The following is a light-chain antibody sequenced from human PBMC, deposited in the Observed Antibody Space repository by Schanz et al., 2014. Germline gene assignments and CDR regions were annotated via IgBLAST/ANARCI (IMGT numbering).Light chain of an antibody. CDR3: ATWDDSLNGYV. CDR1: TSNIGSNV. Sequence: QSVLTQPPSASGTPGQTVTISSSGSTSNIGSNVVNWYQHLPGTAPKLLIYANDQRPSGVPDRFSGSKSDTSASLAISGLQSEDEADYYCATWDDSLNGYVFGTGTKLTVL. V-gene: IGLV1-44*01. J-gene: IGLJ1*01. CDR2: AND.